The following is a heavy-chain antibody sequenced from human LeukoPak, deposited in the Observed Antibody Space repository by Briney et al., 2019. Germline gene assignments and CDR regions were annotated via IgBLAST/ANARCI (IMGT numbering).Heavy chain of an antibody. CDR2: IYYSGST. CDR3: ARFEYSSSSYAFDI. D-gene: IGHD6-6*01. CDR1: GGSISSYY. J-gene: IGHJ3*02. V-gene: IGHV4-59*01. Sequence: SETLSLTCTVSGGSISSYYWSWIRQPPGKGLEWIGYIYYSGSTNYNPSLKSRVTISVDTSKNRFSLKLSSVTAADTAVYYCARFEYSSSSYAFDIWGQGTMVTVSS.